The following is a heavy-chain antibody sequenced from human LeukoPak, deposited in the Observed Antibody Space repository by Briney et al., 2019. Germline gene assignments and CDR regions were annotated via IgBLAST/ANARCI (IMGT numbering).Heavy chain of an antibody. V-gene: IGHV4-28*01. CDR1: GYSITSSSW. CDR2: IYHSGTT. Sequence: SETLSLTCAVSGYSITSSSWWGWIRQPSGKGLEWIGYIYHSGTTYYNPSLQSRVTMSVDTSKNQFSLKLSSVTTVDTAVYYCARKENVYYYLDYWGQGTLVTVSS. D-gene: IGHD3-10*01. CDR3: ARKENVYYYLDY. J-gene: IGHJ4*02.